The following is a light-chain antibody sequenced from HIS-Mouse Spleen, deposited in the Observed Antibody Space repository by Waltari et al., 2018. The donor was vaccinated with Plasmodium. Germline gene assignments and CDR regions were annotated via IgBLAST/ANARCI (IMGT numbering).Light chain of an antibody. V-gene: IGKV3-15*01. CDR1: QSVSSN. Sequence: EIVMTQSPATLSVSPGERATLSCRASQSVSSNLAWYQQNPGQAPRLLIHGASTRATGIPARFSGSGSGTEFTLTISSLQSEDFAVYYCQQYNNWSFTFGPGTKVDIK. CDR2: GAS. CDR3: QQYNNWSFT. J-gene: IGKJ3*01.